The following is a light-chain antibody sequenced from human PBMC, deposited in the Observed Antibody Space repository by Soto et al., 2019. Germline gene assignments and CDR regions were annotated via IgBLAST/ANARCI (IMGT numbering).Light chain of an antibody. V-gene: IGLV1-51*02. CDR2: ENN. Sequence: QSVLTQPPSVSAAPGQKVPISCSGSSYNIGNKYVSWYQQLPGTAPKLLIYENNKRPSGIPDRFSCSKAGTSANLGITGLQTGYEADYYGVTWDSSLSAVVFGGGTKLTVL. CDR3: VTWDSSLSAVV. J-gene: IGLJ2*01. CDR1: SYNIGNKY.